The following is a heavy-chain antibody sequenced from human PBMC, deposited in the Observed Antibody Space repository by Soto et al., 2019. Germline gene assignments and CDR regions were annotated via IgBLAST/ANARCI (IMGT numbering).Heavy chain of an antibody. Sequence: SETLSLTCAVYGGSFSGYYWSWIRQPPGKGLEWIGEINHSGSTNYNPSLKSRVTISVDTSKNQFSLKLSSVTAADTALYYCASRLEDIVVVPSPFDPWGQGTLVTVSS. D-gene: IGHD2-2*01. CDR2: INHSGST. J-gene: IGHJ5*02. CDR3: ASRLEDIVVVPSPFDP. CDR1: GGSFSGYY. V-gene: IGHV4-34*01.